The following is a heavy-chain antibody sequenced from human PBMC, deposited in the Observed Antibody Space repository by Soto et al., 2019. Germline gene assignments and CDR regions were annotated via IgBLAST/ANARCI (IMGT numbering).Heavy chain of an antibody. J-gene: IGHJ4*02. CDR3: AKDHYYDSSGPDY. CDR2: ISYDGSNK. CDR1: GFTFRTSG. V-gene: IGHV3-30*18. Sequence: GGSLRLCCAASGFTFRTSGMSWVRQAPGKGLEWVAVISYDGSNKYYADSVKGRFTISRDNSKNTLYLQMNSLRAEDTAVYYCAKDHYYDSSGPDYWGQGTLVTVSS. D-gene: IGHD3-22*01.